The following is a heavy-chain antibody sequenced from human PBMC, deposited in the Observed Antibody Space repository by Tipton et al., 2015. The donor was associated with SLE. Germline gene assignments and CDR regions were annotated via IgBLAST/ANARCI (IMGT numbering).Heavy chain of an antibody. Sequence: TLSLTCAVGSESFSIYWWTWIRQPPGRGLQWIGEISHTGRTNYNPSLQSRVTISVDRSNYHFSLRLASVTAADTAVCYCVRGSASGYFGMDVWDQGTTVTVSS. CDR3: VRGSASGYFGMDV. J-gene: IGHJ6*02. V-gene: IGHV4-34*01. CDR1: SESFSIYW. CDR2: ISHTGRT.